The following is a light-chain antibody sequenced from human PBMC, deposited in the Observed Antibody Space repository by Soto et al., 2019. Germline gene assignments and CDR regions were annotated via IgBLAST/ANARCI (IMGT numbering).Light chain of an antibody. CDR1: QSISSD. CDR2: AAS. Sequence: DIQMTQSPSSLSASVRDRVTITCRASQSISSDLNWYHQKPGKAPKLLIFAASSLQSGVPSRFSGSGPGTEFTLTISSLQPDDFATYYCQQYNSYSFGQGTKVDIK. CDR3: QQYNSYS. V-gene: IGKV1-17*01. J-gene: IGKJ1*01.